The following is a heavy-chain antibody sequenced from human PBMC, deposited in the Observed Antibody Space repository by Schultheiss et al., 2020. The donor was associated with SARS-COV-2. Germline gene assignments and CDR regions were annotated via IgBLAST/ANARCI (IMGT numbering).Heavy chain of an antibody. D-gene: IGHD3-22*01. J-gene: IGHJ4*02. CDR2: ISYDGSNK. CDR1: GFTFSSYA. V-gene: IGHV3-30*04. CDR3: ASVGYDSSGYCDY. Sequence: GGSLRLSCAASGFTFSSYAMNWVRQAPGKGLEWVAVISYDGSNKYYADSVKGRFTISRDNSKNTLYLQMNSLRAEDTAVYYCASVGYDSSGYCDYWGQGTLVTVSS.